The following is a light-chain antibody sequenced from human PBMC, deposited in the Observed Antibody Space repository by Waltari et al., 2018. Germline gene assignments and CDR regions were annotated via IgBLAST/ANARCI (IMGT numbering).Light chain of an antibody. CDR2: GAS. V-gene: IGKV3-20*01. J-gene: IGKJ2*01. CDR1: QSVSSSY. Sequence: ESVLTQSPGTLSLSPGERATLSCRASQSVSSSYLAWYQQRPGQAPGLLFFGASSRATGVPDRFSGSVSGTDFTLTISRLEPEDFAVYFCQQYGGSPTYTFGQGTKLEIK. CDR3: QQYGGSPTYT.